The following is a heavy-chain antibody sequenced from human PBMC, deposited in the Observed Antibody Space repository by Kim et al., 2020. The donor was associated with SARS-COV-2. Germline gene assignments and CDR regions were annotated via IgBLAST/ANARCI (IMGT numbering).Heavy chain of an antibody. CDR1: GFTFSDYY. CDR3: ARDLLVAAAGYYYYYGMDV. J-gene: IGHJ6*02. CDR2: ISSSGSTI. Sequence: GGSLRLSCAASGFTFSDYYMSWIRQAPGKGQEWVSYISSSGSTIYYADSVKGRFTISRDNAKNSLYLQMNSLRAEDTAVYYCARDLLVAAAGYYYYYGMDVWGQGTTVTVSS. D-gene: IGHD6-13*01. V-gene: IGHV3-11*01.